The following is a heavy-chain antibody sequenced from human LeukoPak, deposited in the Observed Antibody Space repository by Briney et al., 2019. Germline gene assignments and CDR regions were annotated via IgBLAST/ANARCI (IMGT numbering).Heavy chain of an antibody. J-gene: IGHJ2*01. CDR1: GGSISSSSYY. CDR2: IYYSGST. CDR3: AREPYYDILTGYPPEYFDL. Sequence: SETLSLTCTVSGGSISSSSYYWGWIRQPPGKGLEWIGSIYYSGSTYYNPSLKSRVTISVDTSKNQFSLKLSSVTAADTAVYYCAREPYYDILTGYPPEYFDLWGRGTLVTVSS. D-gene: IGHD3-9*01. V-gene: IGHV4-39*07.